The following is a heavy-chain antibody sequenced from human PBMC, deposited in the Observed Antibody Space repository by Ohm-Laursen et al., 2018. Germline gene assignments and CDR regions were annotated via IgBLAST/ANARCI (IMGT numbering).Heavy chain of an antibody. CDR1: GSTFTGYH. Sequence: ASVKVSCKASGSTFTGYHMHWVRQAPGQGLEWMGWINPNTGGTNYAQKFRGRVTMTRDTSITTAYMELSRLSSDDTAVYFCARVVSTLRYFDWLPEEYFDYWGQGTLVTVSS. CDR3: ARVVSTLRYFDWLPEEYFDY. V-gene: IGHV1-2*02. J-gene: IGHJ4*02. D-gene: IGHD3-9*01. CDR2: INPNTGGT.